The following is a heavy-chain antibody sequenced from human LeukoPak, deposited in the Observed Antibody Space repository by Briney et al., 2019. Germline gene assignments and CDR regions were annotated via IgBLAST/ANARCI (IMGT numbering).Heavy chain of an antibody. D-gene: IGHD5-24*01. CDR2: INHSGST. J-gene: IGHJ4*02. V-gene: IGHV4-34*01. CDR3: ARRRWLQPLWDY. CDR1: GGSFSGYY. Sequence: SETLSLTCAVYGGSFSGYYWSWIRQPPGKGLEWIGEINHSGSTNYNPSLKSRVIISVDTSKNQFSLKLSSVTAADTAVYYCARRRWLQPLWDYWGQGTLVTVSS.